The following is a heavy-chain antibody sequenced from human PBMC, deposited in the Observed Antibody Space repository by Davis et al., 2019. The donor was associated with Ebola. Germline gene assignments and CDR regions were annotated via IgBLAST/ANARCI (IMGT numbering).Heavy chain of an antibody. J-gene: IGHJ4*02. V-gene: IGHV4-59*01. CDR3: ARIPEVGGSTWYADY. CDR2: IFYIGST. CDR1: GGSINNYY. D-gene: IGHD6-13*01. Sequence: PSETLSLTCTVSGGSINNYYWSWIRQPPGKGLEWIGFIFYIGSTTYNPSLKSRVIISLDTSKNQFSLKLSSVTAADTAVYYCARIPEVGGSTWYADYWGQGTLVTVSS.